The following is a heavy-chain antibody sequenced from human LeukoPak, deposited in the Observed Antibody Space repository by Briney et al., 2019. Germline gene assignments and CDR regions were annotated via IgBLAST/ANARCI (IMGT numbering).Heavy chain of an antibody. CDR2: SKSNGSGT. CDR1: GFSFSSYW. V-gene: IGHV3-74*01. CDR3: IKGPGDTGIVYDY. Sequence: GGSLRLSCAASGFSFSSYWMHWVRQAPGKGLVWVCRSKSNGSGTIYADSVKGRFTISIDNDKNKLYLQMNSLRANNASGYVFIKGPGDTGIVYDYWGQGTLVTVSS. J-gene: IGHJ4*02. D-gene: IGHD1-14*01.